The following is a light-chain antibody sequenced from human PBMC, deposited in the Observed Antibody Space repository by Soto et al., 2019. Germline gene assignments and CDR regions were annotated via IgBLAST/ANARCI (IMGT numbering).Light chain of an antibody. CDR2: DAS. CDR1: HSISSW. J-gene: IGKJ5*01. CDR3: QQFNSL. Sequence: DIQMTHSPSSLSASVWDRVTIIRRSSHSISSWLAWYQQKPGKAPKLLIYDASILQRGVPSRFSGSGSGTHFILTISNLQPEDFATYYCQQFNSLFGQGTRLEIK. V-gene: IGKV1-5*02.